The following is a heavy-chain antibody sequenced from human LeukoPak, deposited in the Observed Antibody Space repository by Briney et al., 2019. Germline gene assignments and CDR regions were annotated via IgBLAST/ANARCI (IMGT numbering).Heavy chain of an antibody. Sequence: SETLSLTCTVSGGSISSYYWSWIRQPPGKGLEWIGYIYSSGSTNYNPSLKSRVTISVDTSKNQFSLKLSSVTAADTAVYYCASRPHPYYYDSSGYYYPFDYWGQGTLVTVSS. CDR1: GGSISSYY. CDR2: IYSSGST. CDR3: ASRPHPYYYDSSGYYYPFDY. J-gene: IGHJ4*02. D-gene: IGHD3-22*01. V-gene: IGHV4-59*12.